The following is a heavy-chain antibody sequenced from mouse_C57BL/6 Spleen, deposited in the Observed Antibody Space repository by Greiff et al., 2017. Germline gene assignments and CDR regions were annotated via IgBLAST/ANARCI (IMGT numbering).Heavy chain of an antibody. CDR3: ARQNSNSAMDY. J-gene: IGHJ4*01. CDR1: GFTFSSYG. Sequence: DVMLVESGGDLVKPGGSLKLSCAASGFTFSSYGMSWVRQTPDKRLEWVATISSGGSYTYYPDSVKGRVTISRDNAKNTLYLQMSSLKSEDTAMYYCARQNSNSAMDYWGQGTSVTVSS. CDR2: ISSGGSYT. D-gene: IGHD2-5*01. V-gene: IGHV5-6*02.